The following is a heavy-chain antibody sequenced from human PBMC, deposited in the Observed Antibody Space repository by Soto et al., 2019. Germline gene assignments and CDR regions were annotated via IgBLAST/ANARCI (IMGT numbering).Heavy chain of an antibody. D-gene: IGHD2-21*02. CDR2: IDSSSTYM. CDR3: ARGPLVTASDFDS. J-gene: IGHJ4*02. V-gene: IGHV3-21*01. Sequence: LRLSCAASGFTFSSYGMHWVRQAPGKGLEWVSSIDSSSTYMYYADSLKGRFTVSRDNAENSLFLQMNFLRAEDTAVYFCARGPLVTASDFDSWGQGTLVTVSS. CDR1: GFTFSSYG.